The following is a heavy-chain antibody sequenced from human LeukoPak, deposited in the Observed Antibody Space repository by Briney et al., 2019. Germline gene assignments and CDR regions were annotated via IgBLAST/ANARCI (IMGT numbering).Heavy chain of an antibody. CDR3: ARVWDLRERPFDY. CDR2: INPNSGDT. D-gene: IGHD3-16*01. J-gene: IGHJ4*02. Sequence: ASVRVSCKASGYTFTGYFIHWVRQAPGQGLEWMGWINPNSGDTNYAQKFQGRVSMTRDTPTRTAYLEVSSLRSDDTAVYYCARVWDLRERPFDYWGQGTLVTVSS. CDR1: GYTFTGYF. V-gene: IGHV1-2*02.